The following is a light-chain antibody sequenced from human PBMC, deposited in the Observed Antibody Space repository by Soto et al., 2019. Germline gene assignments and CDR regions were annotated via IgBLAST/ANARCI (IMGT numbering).Light chain of an antibody. CDR1: SSNIGAGID. J-gene: IGLJ2*01. Sequence: QSVLTQPPSVSGAPGQRVTISCTGSSSNIGAGIDVHWYQKFPGTAPKLLIYANTNRPSGVPDRFSGSKSGTSASLAITGLQAEDEADYYCQSYDNSVSGPVFGGGTQLTVL. CDR2: ANT. CDR3: QSYDNSVSGPV. V-gene: IGLV1-40*01.